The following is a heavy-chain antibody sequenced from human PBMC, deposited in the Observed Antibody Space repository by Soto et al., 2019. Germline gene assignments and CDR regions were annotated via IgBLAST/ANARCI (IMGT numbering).Heavy chain of an antibody. D-gene: IGHD3-22*01. J-gene: IGHJ4*02. CDR2: ISYDGSNK. V-gene: IGHV3-30-3*01. Sequence: GKGLEWVAVISYDGSNKYYADSVKGRFTISRDNSKNTLYLQMNSLRAEDTAVYYCARGRTLIVVAVSAFWGQRT. CDR3: ARGRTLIVVAVSAF.